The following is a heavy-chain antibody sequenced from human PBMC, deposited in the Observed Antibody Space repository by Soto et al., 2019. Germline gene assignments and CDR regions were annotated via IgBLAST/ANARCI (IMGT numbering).Heavy chain of an antibody. D-gene: IGHD5-12*01. CDR3: ARHYLGGYEPGVNYMDV. CDR1: GGSISSSSYY. J-gene: IGHJ6*03. CDR2: IYYSGST. Sequence: QLQLQESGPGLVKPSETLSLTCTVSGGSISSSSYYWGWIRQPPGKGLEWIGSIYYSGSTYYNPSLKSRVTIPVDTSQNQFSLKLSSVTAADTAVYYCARHYLGGYEPGVNYMDVWGKGTTVTVSS. V-gene: IGHV4-39*01.